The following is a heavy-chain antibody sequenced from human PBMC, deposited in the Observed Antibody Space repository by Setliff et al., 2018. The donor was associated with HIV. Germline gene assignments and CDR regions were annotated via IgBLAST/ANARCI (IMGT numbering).Heavy chain of an antibody. CDR1: GYTFNNFW. D-gene: IGHD3-3*01. Sequence: GESLKISCQGSGYTFNNFWIGWVRQMPGKGLEWMGIIYPSGSIAKYNPSFQGLVTFSVDKSINTAFLQWNSLKASDSAMYYCARPTGSDLRVAYWGQGTLVTVS. CDR3: ARPTGSDLRVAY. J-gene: IGHJ4*02. CDR2: IYPSGSIA. V-gene: IGHV5-51*01.